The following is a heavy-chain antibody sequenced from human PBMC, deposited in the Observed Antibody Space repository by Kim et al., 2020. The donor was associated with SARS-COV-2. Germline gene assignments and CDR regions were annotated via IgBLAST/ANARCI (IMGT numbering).Heavy chain of an antibody. D-gene: IGHD3-22*01. CDR1: GYTFTSYA. CDR3: ARAFHDSSGYYFDTGGY. Sequence: ASVKVSCKASGYTFTSYAMNWVRQAPGQGLEWMGWINTNTGNPTYAQGFTGRFVFSLDTSVSTAYLQISSLKAEDTAVYYCARAFHDSSGYYFDTGGYWGRGTLVTVSS. CDR2: INTNTGNP. V-gene: IGHV7-4-1*02. J-gene: IGHJ4*02.